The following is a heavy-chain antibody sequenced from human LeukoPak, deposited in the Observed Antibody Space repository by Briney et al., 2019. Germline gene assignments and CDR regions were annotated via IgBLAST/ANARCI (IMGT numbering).Heavy chain of an antibody. CDR2: IYCSGST. Sequence: SETLSLTRTVSGGSISSSSYYWGWIRQPPGKGLEWIGSIYCSGSTYYNPSLKSRVTISVDTSKNQFSLKLSSVTAADTAVYYCARHTETAMVPNWFDPWGQGTLVTVSS. V-gene: IGHV4-39*01. D-gene: IGHD5-18*01. J-gene: IGHJ5*02. CDR3: ARHTETAMVPNWFDP. CDR1: GGSISSSSYY.